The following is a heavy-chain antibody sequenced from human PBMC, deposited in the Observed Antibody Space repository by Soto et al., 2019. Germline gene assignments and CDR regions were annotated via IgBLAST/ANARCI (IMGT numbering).Heavy chain of an antibody. CDR1: GYTFSSFR. CDR2: ISADSGST. J-gene: IGHJ6*02. V-gene: IGHV1-18*01. Sequence: ASVKVSFKASGYTFSSFRISWVRQAPGQGLEWMGWISADSGSTNYAQRFQDRVTMSTDTSTTTAYMELTSLRSDDTAVYYCARPLDYYYYAMDVWGQGITVTVSS. CDR3: ARPLDYYYYAMDV.